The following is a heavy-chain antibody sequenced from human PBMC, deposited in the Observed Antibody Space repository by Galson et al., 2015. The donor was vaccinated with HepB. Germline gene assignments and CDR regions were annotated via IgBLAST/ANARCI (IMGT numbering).Heavy chain of an antibody. J-gene: IGHJ4*02. CDR1: GGSISSSSYY. CDR2: FYYTGNT. D-gene: IGHD2-2*01. V-gene: IGHV4-39*01. Sequence: TLSLTCTVSGGSISSSSYYWGWLRQPPGKGLEWIGSFYYTGNTHYNPSLKSRVTISGDTSKNQFSLELNSVTAADTAVYYCARHESESKTYAADNWGQGTLVTVSS. CDR3: ARHESESKTYAADN.